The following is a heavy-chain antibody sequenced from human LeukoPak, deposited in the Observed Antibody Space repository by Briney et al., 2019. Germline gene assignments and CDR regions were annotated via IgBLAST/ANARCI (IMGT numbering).Heavy chain of an antibody. D-gene: IGHD2-15*01. Sequence: GASVKVSCKASGYTFTGYYMHWVRQAPGKGLEWMGWINPNSGGTNYAQKFQGRVTMTRDTSISTAYMELRRLRSDDTAVYDCARPVLSRVVADWFDPWGQGTLVTVSS. CDR2: INPNSGGT. V-gene: IGHV1-2*02. CDR3: ARPVLSRVVADWFDP. J-gene: IGHJ5*02. CDR1: GYTFTGYY.